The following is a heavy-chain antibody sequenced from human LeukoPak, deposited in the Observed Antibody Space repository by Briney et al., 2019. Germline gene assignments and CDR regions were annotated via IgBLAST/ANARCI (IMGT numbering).Heavy chain of an antibody. CDR2: IKSKTDGGTT. Sequence: GGSLRLSCAVPGFTFRNAWMSWVRQAPGKGLEWVGRIKSKTDGGTTDYAAPVKGRFTISRDDSKNTLYLQMNSLKTEDTAVYYCTTDDGGDYSNGGYFDYWGQGTLVTVSS. J-gene: IGHJ4*02. CDR3: TTDDGGDYSNGGYFDY. V-gene: IGHV3-15*05. CDR1: GFTFRNAW. D-gene: IGHD4-11*01.